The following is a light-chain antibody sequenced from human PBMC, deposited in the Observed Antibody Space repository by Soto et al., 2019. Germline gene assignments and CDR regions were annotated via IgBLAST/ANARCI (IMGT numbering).Light chain of an antibody. Sequence: DIQMTQSPSTLSASVGDRVTITCRASQSISTWLAWYQQKPGKAPNFLIYDASSLESGVPSRFSGGGSGTEFTLTISSLHPEDFATYYCQQYNSYPYTFGQGTKLEVK. J-gene: IGKJ2*01. CDR2: DAS. CDR3: QQYNSYPYT. CDR1: QSISTW. V-gene: IGKV1-5*01.